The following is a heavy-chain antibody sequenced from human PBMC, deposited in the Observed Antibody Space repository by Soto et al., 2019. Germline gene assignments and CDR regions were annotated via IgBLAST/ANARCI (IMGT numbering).Heavy chain of an antibody. CDR3: ARRIHGGQIDY. CDR1: GYRFTAYW. Sequence: GESLKISCETSGYRFTAYWIGWVRQMPGKGLEWMGIIYPGDSDTNYSPSFQGHVTISADKSISTAYLQWSSLKASGTAMYYCARRIHGGQIDYWGQGTLVTVSS. CDR2: IYPGDSDT. D-gene: IGHD2-15*01. J-gene: IGHJ4*02. V-gene: IGHV5-51*01.